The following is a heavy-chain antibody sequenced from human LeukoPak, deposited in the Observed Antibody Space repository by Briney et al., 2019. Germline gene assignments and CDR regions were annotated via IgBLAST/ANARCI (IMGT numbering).Heavy chain of an antibody. J-gene: IGHJ6*02. CDR1: GGTFSSYA. Sequence: GASVKVSCKASGGTFSSYAISWVRQAPGQGLEWMGRIIPILGIANYAQKFQGRVTITADKSTSTAYMELSSLRSEDTAVYYCARMYYYDSSGYYDYYYGMDVWGQGTTVTVSS. D-gene: IGHD3-22*01. CDR3: ARMYYYDSSGYYDYYYGMDV. V-gene: IGHV1-69*04. CDR2: IIPILGIA.